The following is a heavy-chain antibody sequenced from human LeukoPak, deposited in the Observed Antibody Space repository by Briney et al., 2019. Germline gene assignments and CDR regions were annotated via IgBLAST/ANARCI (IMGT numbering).Heavy chain of an antibody. Sequence: SETLSLTCTVSGGSISSYYWSWIRQPAGKGLEWIGRIYTSGSTNYNPSLKSRVTMSVDTSKNQFSLKLSSVTAADTAVYYCARGQEVVAENYFDYWGQGTLVTVSS. J-gene: IGHJ4*02. V-gene: IGHV4-4*07. CDR1: GGSISSYY. D-gene: IGHD5-12*01. CDR2: IYTSGST. CDR3: ARGQEVVAENYFDY.